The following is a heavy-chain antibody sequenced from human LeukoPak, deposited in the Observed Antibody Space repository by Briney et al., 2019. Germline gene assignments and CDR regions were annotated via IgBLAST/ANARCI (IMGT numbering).Heavy chain of an antibody. D-gene: IGHD4-11*01. CDR3: AKGRSAVTPHFDY. CDR2: VGQDGSER. Sequence: GGSLRLSCAASGFTLSSYWMSWVRQAPGQGLGWVAYVGQDGSERYYVAPVKGRFTISRDNSKNTLYLQMYSLRAEDTGVYYCAKGRSAVTPHFDYWGQGTLVTVSS. CDR1: GFTLSSYW. V-gene: IGHV3-7*01. J-gene: IGHJ4*02.